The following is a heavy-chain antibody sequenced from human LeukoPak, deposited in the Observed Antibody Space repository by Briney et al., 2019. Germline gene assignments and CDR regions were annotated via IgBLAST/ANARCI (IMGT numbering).Heavy chain of an antibody. J-gene: IGHJ4*02. CDR3: ARGGPGDGYSIDY. CDR2: INHSGST. Sequence: SETLSLTCAVYGGSFSGYYWSWIRQPPGKGLEWIGEINHSGSTNYNPSLKSRATISVDTSKNQFSLKLSSVTAADTAVYYCARGGPGDGYSIDYWGQGTLVTVSS. V-gene: IGHV4-34*01. CDR1: GGSFSGYY. D-gene: IGHD5-24*01.